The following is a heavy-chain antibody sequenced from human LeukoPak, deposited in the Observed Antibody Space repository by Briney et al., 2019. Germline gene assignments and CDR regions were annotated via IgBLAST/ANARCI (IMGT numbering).Heavy chain of an antibody. CDR2: IRSTPDGGAA. D-gene: IGHD2-2*03. J-gene: IGHJ4*02. CDR1: GFTFITSW. V-gene: IGHV3-15*01. CDR3: ATDLHFGYCTATSCAHY. Sequence: GESLRLSCAASGFTFITSWMTWVRQAPGKGLEWVGRIRSTPDGGAADYAAPVKGRFTISRDDSKNTLYLQMSSLRTEDTAVYYCATDLHFGYCTATSCAHYWGQGTLVTVSS.